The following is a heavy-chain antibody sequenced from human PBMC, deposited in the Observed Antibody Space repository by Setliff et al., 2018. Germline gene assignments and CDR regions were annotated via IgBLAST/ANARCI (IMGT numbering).Heavy chain of an antibody. J-gene: IGHJ3*02. Sequence: PSETLSLTCTVSGCSINSYYWSWIRQPPGKGLEWIAYISDSGSTNYNPSLKSRVTISLDTSKNQFSLKLSSVTAADTAVYYCARHNLRGTATTFAFDIWGQGTRVTVS. CDR3: ARHNLRGTATTFAFDI. CDR2: ISDSGST. D-gene: IGHD1-26*01. V-gene: IGHV4-59*08. CDR1: GCSINSYY.